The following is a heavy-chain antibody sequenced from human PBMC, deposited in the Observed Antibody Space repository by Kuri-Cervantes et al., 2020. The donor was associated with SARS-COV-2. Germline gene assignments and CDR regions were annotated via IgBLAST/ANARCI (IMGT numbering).Heavy chain of an antibody. CDR1: GFTFSSYE. Sequence: GESLKISCAASGFTFSSYEMNCVRQAPGKGLEWVSYISSSGSTIYYADSVKVRFTISRDNAKNSLSLQMTSLRAEDTAVYYCARNEWELFSGYYFDYWGQGTLVTVSS. CDR3: ARNEWELFSGYYFDY. CDR2: ISSSGSTI. V-gene: IGHV3-48*03. J-gene: IGHJ4*02. D-gene: IGHD1-26*01.